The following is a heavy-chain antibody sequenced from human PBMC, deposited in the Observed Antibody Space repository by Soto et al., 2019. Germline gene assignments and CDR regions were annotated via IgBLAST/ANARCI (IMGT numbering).Heavy chain of an antibody. J-gene: IGHJ4*02. CDR3: AHAGDFDLLSFDR. V-gene: IGHV2-5*02. D-gene: IGHD2-15*01. CDR1: GFSLTTTRMG. Sequence: QITLKESGPPLVSPAQTLTLTCAFSGFSLTTTRMGVAWIRQPPGKALEWLALIYWDDDKRYNPSLKNRLTVSKDTSTNRVVLTITNISPDDTGTYFCAHAGDFDLLSFDRWGPGTLVTVSS. CDR2: IYWDDDK.